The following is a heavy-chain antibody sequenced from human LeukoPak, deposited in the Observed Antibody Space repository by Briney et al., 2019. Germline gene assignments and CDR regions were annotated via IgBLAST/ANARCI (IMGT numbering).Heavy chain of an antibody. CDR1: GGSISSYY. J-gene: IGHJ2*01. Sequence: SETLSLTCTVSGGSISSYYWSWIRQPPGKGLEWVGYIYYSGSTNYNPSLKSRVTISVDTSKNQFSLKLSSVTAADTAVYYCARAEIAAAGPWYFDLWGRGTLVTVSS. CDR3: ARAEIAAAGPWYFDL. D-gene: IGHD6-13*01. V-gene: IGHV4-59*12. CDR2: IYYSGST.